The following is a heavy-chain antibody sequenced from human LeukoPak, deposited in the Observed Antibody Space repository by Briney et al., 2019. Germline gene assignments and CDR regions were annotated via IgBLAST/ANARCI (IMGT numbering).Heavy chain of an antibody. J-gene: IGHJ5*02. CDR3: ARDRGTRFGELLYWFDP. Sequence: ASVKVSCKASGYTFTSYDINWVRQATGQGLEWMGWINPNSGGTNYAQKFQGRVTMTRDTSISTAYMELSRLRSDDTAVYYCARDRGTRFGELLYWFDPWGQGTLVTVSS. CDR1: GYTFTSYD. CDR2: INPNSGGT. D-gene: IGHD3-10*02. V-gene: IGHV1-2*02.